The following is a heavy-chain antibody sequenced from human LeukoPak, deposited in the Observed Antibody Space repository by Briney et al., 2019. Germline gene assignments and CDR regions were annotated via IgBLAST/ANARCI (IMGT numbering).Heavy chain of an antibody. J-gene: IGHJ5*02. CDR3: ARLLVATPGVDP. D-gene: IGHD5-12*01. CDR2: ISSSGTTI. V-gene: IGHV3-48*03. Sequence: GGSLRLSCAASGFTFSSYEMHWVRQAPGKWLEWVADISSSGTTIYYADSVKGRFTISRDNAKNSLYLQMNSLRAEDTAVYYCARLLVATPGVDPWGQGTLVTVSS. CDR1: GFTFSSYE.